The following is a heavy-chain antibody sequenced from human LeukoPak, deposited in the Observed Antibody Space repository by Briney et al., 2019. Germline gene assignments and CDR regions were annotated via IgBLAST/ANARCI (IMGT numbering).Heavy chain of an antibody. V-gene: IGHV4-4*07. D-gene: IGHD1-26*01. CDR1: GGSISSDY. J-gene: IGHJ4*02. CDR2: IYTSGST. CDR3: ARDSPYSGSYFY. Sequence: SETLSLTCTVSGGSISSDYWSWIRQPAGKGLEWIGCIYTSGSTNYNPSLKSRVTISIDTSKNQFSLKLNSVTAADTAVYYCARDSPYSGSYFYWGQGTLVTVSS.